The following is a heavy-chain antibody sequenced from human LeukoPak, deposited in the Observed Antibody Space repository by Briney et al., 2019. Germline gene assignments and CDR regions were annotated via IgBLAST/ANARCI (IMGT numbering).Heavy chain of an antibody. CDR3: ARVAEWELPVGWFDP. D-gene: IGHD1-26*01. Sequence: RGASVSVSCKASGYTFTGYYMHWVRQAPGQGLEWMGWINPNSGGTNYAQKFQGRVTMTRDKSISTAYMELSRLRSDDTAVYYCARVAEWELPVGWFDPWGQGTLVTVSS. V-gene: IGHV1-2*02. CDR2: INPNSGGT. CDR1: GYTFTGYY. J-gene: IGHJ5*02.